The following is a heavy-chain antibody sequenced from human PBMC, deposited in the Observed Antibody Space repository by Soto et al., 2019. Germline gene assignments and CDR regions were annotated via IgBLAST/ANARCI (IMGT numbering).Heavy chain of an antibody. V-gene: IGHV5-51*01. CDR3: TLSYGDSYYYYYGMDV. CDR2: IHPGDSDT. CDR1: GFSFSRYT. D-gene: IGHD4-17*01. J-gene: IGHJ6*02. Sequence: GESLKISCVGSGFSFSRYTVGWVRQVPGKGLEWMGVIHPGDSDTLYSPSFQGQVTISADKSISTAYLQWSSLKASDTAMYYCTLSYGDSYYYYYGMDVWGQGTTVTVSS.